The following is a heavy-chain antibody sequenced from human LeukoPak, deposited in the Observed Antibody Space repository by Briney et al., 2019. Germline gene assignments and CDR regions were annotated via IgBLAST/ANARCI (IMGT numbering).Heavy chain of an antibody. CDR2: ISGSGGST. CDR3: AGVYFVVVPSASDY. D-gene: IGHD2-2*01. J-gene: IGHJ4*02. Sequence: PGGSLRLSCAASGFTFSSYAMSWVRQAPGKGLGWVSAISGSGGSTYYADSVKGRFTISRDNSKNTLYLQMNSLRTEDTAVYYCAGVYFVVVPSASDYWGQGTLVTVSS. CDR1: GFTFSSYA. V-gene: IGHV3-23*01.